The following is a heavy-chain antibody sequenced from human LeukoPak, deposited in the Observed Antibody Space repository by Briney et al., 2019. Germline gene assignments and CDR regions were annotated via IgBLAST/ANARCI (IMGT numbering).Heavy chain of an antibody. V-gene: IGHV3-53*01. CDR2: IYSGGST. J-gene: IGHJ4*02. Sequence: GGSLRLSCAASGFTLSSNGMHWVRQAPGKGLEWVSVIYSGGSTYYADSVKGRFTISRDSSKNMLFVQMNSLRADDTAVYYCAREGSNGGYDYWGQGTLVTVAS. CDR1: GFTLSSNG. CDR3: AREGSNGGYDY. D-gene: IGHD5-12*01.